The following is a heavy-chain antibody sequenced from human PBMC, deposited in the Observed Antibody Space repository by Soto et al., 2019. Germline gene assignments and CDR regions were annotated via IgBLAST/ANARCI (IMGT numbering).Heavy chain of an antibody. CDR2: ISPYSGHT. Sequence: QGQLVQSGGEVTKPGASVTVSCNSSGYTFSSYGISWVRQAPGQGLEWMGWISPYSGHTKEAPKVQGRITLTTETSTGTAYMELRSLASDDTAVYYCARDRCTTAKCYTHHLDVWGQGTTVIVSS. CDR1: GYTFSSYG. V-gene: IGHV1-18*04. J-gene: IGHJ6*02. CDR3: ARDRCTTAKCYTHHLDV. D-gene: IGHD2-8*01.